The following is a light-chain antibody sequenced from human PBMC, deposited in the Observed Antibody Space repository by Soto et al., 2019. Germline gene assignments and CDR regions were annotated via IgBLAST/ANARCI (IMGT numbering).Light chain of an antibody. Sequence: QSALTQPPSASGSPGQSVTISCTGTSSDLGDFNYVSWYQQHPGQVPKLMIYEVTKRPSGVPDRFSDSKSGNTASLTVSGLKAEVEADNNRTSLIEDTSVVFGGGPTLTVL. V-gene: IGLV2-8*01. CDR3: TSLIEDTSVV. CDR1: SSDLGDFNY. CDR2: EVT. J-gene: IGLJ2*01.